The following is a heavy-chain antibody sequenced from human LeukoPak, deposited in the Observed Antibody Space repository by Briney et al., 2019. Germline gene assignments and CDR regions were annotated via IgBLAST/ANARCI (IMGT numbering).Heavy chain of an antibody. CDR1: AGSISNSY. V-gene: IGHV4-4*07. J-gene: IGHJ3*02. CDR3: ARPPGGDSSSVVAFDS. D-gene: IGHD2-21*02. CDR2: IYVSGST. Sequence: PSETLSLNCAVSAGSISNSYWDWLRQPAGQGLEWIGRIYVSGSTNYHPSLKSRVTMSVDTSKNQFSLRLNSVTAADTAVYYCARPPGGDSSSVVAFDSWGQGTVVTVSS.